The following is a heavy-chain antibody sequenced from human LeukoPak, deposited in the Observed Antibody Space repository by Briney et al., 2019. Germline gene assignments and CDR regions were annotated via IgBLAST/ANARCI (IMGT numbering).Heavy chain of an antibody. J-gene: IGHJ6*03. CDR1: GDSVSSNSAA. D-gene: IGHD1-1*01. V-gene: IGHV6-1*01. CDR3: ARARPKYNWNDLYYYYYMDV. CDR2: TYYRFKWYN. Sequence: SQTLSLTCAISGDSVSSNSAAWNWIRQSPSRGLEWLGRTYYRFKWYNDYAVSVKSRITINPDTSKNQFSLQLNSVTPEDTAVYYCARARPKYNWNDLYYYYYMDVWGKGTTVTVSS.